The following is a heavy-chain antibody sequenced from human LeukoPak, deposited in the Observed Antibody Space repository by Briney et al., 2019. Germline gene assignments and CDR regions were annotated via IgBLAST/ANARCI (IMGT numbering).Heavy chain of an antibody. D-gene: IGHD6-19*01. CDR3: ARDPGHSGWYGDY. CDR1: GFTFSSYG. CDR2: IWYDGSNK. J-gene: IGHJ4*02. V-gene: IGHV3-33*01. Sequence: GGSLRLSCAASGFTFSSYGMHWVRQAPGKGLGWVSIIWYDGSNKYYADSVKGRFTISKDNSKNTLYLHMNSLRAEDTAVYCSARDPGHSGWYGDYWGQGTLVTVSS.